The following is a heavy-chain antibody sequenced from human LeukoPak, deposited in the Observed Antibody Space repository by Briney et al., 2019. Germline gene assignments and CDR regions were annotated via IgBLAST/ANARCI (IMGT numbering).Heavy chain of an antibody. CDR1: GFTFSSYS. D-gene: IGHD6-13*01. V-gene: IGHV3-21*01. J-gene: IGHJ4*02. Sequence: GGSLRLSCAASGFTFSSYSMNWVRQAPGKGLEWVSSISSSSSYIYYADSVKGRFTISRDNAKNSLYLQMNSLRAEDTAGYYCARDSYSSSWWVDYWGQGTLVTVSS. CDR3: ARDSYSSSWWVDY. CDR2: ISSSSSYI.